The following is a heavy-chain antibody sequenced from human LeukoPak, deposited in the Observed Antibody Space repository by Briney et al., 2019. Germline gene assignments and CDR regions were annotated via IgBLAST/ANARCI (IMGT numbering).Heavy chain of an antibody. V-gene: IGHV3-23*01. D-gene: IGHD3-10*01. CDR2: ISGSGINT. Sequence: GGSLRLSCAVSGFTFNNYGMSWVRQAPGKGLEWVSAISGSGINTYYADSVKGRFTISRDNSKNTLYLQMNSLRAEDTAVYYCAKLTHGSGLAYYFDYWGQGTLVTVSS. CDR1: GFTFNNYG. CDR3: AKLTHGSGLAYYFDY. J-gene: IGHJ4*02.